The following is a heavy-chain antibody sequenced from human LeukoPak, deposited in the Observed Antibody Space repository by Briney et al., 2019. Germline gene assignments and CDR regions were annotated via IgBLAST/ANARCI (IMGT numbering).Heavy chain of an antibody. CDR1: GFTFSSYS. D-gene: IGHD3-22*01. CDR3: ARVRLASYYYDSSGYYEFDY. J-gene: IGHJ4*02. V-gene: IGHV3-21*01. CDR2: ISSSSSYI. Sequence: PGGSLRLSCAASGFTFSSYSMNWVRQAPGRGLEWVSSISSSSSYIYYADSVKGRFTISRDNAKNSLYLQMNSLRAEDTAVYYCARVRLASYYYDSSGYYEFDYWGQGTLVTVSS.